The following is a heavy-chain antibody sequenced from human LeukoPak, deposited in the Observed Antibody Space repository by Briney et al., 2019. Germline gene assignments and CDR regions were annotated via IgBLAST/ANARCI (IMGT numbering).Heavy chain of an antibody. J-gene: IGHJ3*02. Sequence: GGSLRLSCAASGFTVSSNYMSWVRQAPGKGLEWVSVIYSGGSTYYADSVKGRFTISRDNSKNTLYLQMNSLRAEDTAVYYCARGMTTVTNDAFDNWGQGTMVTVSS. CDR3: ARGMTTVTNDAFDN. D-gene: IGHD4-17*01. CDR1: GFTVSSNY. V-gene: IGHV3-66*01. CDR2: IYSGGST.